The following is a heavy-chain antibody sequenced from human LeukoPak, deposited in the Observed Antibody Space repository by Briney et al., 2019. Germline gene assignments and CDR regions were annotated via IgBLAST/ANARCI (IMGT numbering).Heavy chain of an antibody. CDR2: IYYSGST. V-gene: IGHV4-59*08. Sequence: SETLSLTCTVPGGSISSYYWSWIRPPPGKGLEWIGYIYYSGSTNYNPSLRSRVTISVDTSKNQFSLKLSSVTAADTAVYYCASQSTYYDILTGYQAWYFDLWGRGTLVTVSS. J-gene: IGHJ2*01. CDR3: ASQSTYYDILTGYQAWYFDL. D-gene: IGHD3-9*01. CDR1: GGSISSYY.